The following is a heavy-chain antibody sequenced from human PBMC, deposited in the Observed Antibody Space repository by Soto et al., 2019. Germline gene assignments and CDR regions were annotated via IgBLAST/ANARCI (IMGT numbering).Heavy chain of an antibody. D-gene: IGHD3-10*01. V-gene: IGHV1-8*01. CDR1: GYTFTSYD. CDR2: MNPNSGNT. Sequence: ASVKVSCKASGYTFTSYDINWVRQATGQGLEWMGWMNPNSGNTGYAQKFQGRVTMTRNTSISTAYMELSSLRSEDTAVYYCARERFGELFDYMDVWGKGTTVTVSS. CDR3: ARERFGELFDYMDV. J-gene: IGHJ6*03.